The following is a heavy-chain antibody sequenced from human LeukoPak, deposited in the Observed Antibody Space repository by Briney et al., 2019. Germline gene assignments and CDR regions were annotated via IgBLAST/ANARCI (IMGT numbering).Heavy chain of an antibody. D-gene: IGHD2-15*01. CDR3: AKAAGVAPLYYFDY. CDR1: GFTFSDYY. V-gene: IGHV3-11*01. CDR2: ISSSGSTI. J-gene: IGHJ4*02. Sequence: PGGSLRLSCAASGFTFSDYYMSWIRQAPGKGLEWVSYISSSGSTIYYADSVKGRFTISRDNAKNSLYLQMNSLRAEDTAVYYCAKAAGVAPLYYFDYWGQGTLVTVSS.